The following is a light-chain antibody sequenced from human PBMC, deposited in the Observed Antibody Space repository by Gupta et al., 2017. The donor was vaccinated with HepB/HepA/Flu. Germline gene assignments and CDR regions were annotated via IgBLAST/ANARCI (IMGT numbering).Light chain of an antibody. J-gene: IGKJ1*01. V-gene: IGKV3-11*01. CDR3: QQRSNWPRT. CDR1: QNIRSS. CDR2: DVS. Sequence: EIVLTQSPAALSLSTGERATLSCRASQNIRSSLAWYQHKSGRAPRLLIYDVSNRATGIPVRFAGSGSGTDFTLTISSLEPEDVAVYYCQQRSNWPRTFGQGTKVEI.